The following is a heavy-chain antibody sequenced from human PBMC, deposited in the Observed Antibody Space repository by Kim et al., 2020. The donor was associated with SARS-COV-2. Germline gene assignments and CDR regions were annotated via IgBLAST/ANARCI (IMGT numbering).Heavy chain of an antibody. D-gene: IGHD5-12*01. J-gene: IGHJ4*02. V-gene: IGHV3-49*03. CDR3: TLGRWLYDSPRPGVFDY. CDR2: IRSKAYGGTT. CDR1: GFTFGDYA. Sequence: GGSLRLSCTASGFTFGDYAMSWFRQAPGKGLEWVGFIRSKAYGGTTEYAASVKGRFTISRDDSKSIAYLQMNSLKTEDTAVYYCTLGRWLYDSPRPGVFDYWGQGTLVTVSS.